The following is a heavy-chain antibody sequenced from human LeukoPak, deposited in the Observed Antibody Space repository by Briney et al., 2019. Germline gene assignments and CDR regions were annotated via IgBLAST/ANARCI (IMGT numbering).Heavy chain of an antibody. J-gene: IGHJ3*01. CDR2: ISAYNGNT. Sequence: GASVKVSCKASGYTFTSYGISWVRQAPGQGLEWMGWISAYNGNTNYAQKLQGRVTMTTDTSTSTAYMELRSLRSDDTAVYYCARDAARWDPIYCSGGSCYGCSAWGQGTMVTVSS. CDR1: GYTFTSYG. V-gene: IGHV1-18*01. CDR3: ARDAARWDPIYCSGGSCYGCSA. D-gene: IGHD2-15*01.